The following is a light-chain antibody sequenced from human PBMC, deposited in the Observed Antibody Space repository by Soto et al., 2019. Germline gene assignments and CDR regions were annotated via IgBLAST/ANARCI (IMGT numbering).Light chain of an antibody. CDR1: QSVSSN. Sequence: EIVMTQSPATLPVSPGERATLSRRASQSVSSNLAWYQQKPCQAPRLLIYGASTRATGIPARFSGSGSGTEFTLSISSLQSEDFAVYYCQQYNNWPPYTFGQGTKLEIK. V-gene: IGKV3-15*01. CDR3: QQYNNWPPYT. J-gene: IGKJ2*01. CDR2: GAS.